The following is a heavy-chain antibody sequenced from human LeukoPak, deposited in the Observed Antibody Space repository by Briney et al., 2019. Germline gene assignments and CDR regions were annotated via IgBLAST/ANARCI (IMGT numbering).Heavy chain of an antibody. V-gene: IGHV1-46*01. D-gene: IGHD1-26*01. J-gene: IGHJ4*02. CDR1: GYTLASYY. CDR2: INPSGDST. Sequence: ASVKVSCKASGYTLASYYMHWVRQAPGQGLEWMGIINPSGDSTTYAQKFQGRVTMTRDTSTSTVYMELSSLRSEDTALYYCARDSTPTYYSGTYYFEYWGQGTLVTVSS. CDR3: ARDSTPTYYSGTYYFEY.